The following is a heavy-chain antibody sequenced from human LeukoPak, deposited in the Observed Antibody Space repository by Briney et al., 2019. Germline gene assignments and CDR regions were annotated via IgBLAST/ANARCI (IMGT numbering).Heavy chain of an antibody. V-gene: IGHV3-23*01. CDR1: GFTFSSYA. CDR2: ISGSVSST. CDR3: AKNCGGNCYSDLDY. J-gene: IGHJ4*02. D-gene: IGHD2-21*02. Sequence: PGGSLRLSCAASGFTFSSYAMSWVRQAPGKGLEWVSTISGSVSSTFYSDSVKGRFAISRDNSKNTLYLQMSSLRAEDTAVYYCAKNCGGNCYSDLDYWGQGTLVTVSS.